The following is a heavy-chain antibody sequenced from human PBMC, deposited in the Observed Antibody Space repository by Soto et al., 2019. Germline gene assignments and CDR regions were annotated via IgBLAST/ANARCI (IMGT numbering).Heavy chain of an antibody. CDR1: GYTFTTYD. CDR3: ARKMSGWPKFDW. V-gene: IGHV1-18*04. Sequence: QVQLVQSAAELKKPGASVNVSCMTSGYTFTTYDITWGRQAPGQGLEWMGWVNGYSGTTDYAQKFQGRVTMTTDTSRGIAFMELTRLNFDDTGVYFCARKMSGWPKFDWWGQGTLVTVSS. J-gene: IGHJ4*02. D-gene: IGHD6-19*01. CDR2: VNGYSGTT.